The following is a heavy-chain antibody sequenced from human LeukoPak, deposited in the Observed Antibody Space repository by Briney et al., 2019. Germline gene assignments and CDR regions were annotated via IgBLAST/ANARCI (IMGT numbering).Heavy chain of an antibody. CDR1: GYTFTGYY. CDR3: ARVTAAGPNDAFDI. V-gene: IGHV1-2*06. D-gene: IGHD6-13*01. J-gene: IGHJ3*02. Sequence: GASVKASCKASGYTFTGYYMHWVRQAPGQGLEWMGRINPNSGGTNYAQKFQGRVTMPRDTSISTAYMELSRLGSDDTAVYYCARVTAAGPNDAFDIWGQGTMVTVSS. CDR2: INPNSGGT.